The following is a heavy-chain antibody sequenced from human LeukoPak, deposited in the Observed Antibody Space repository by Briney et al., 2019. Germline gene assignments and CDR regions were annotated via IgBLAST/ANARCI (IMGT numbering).Heavy chain of an antibody. V-gene: IGHV3-21*01. D-gene: IGHD3-9*01. J-gene: IGHJ4*02. CDR1: GFTFSSYS. CDR3: ARAPADYDILTGYYMCGPITSEYYFDY. CDR2: ISSSSSYI. Sequence: GGSLRLSRAASGFTFSSYSMNWVRQAPGKGLEWVSSISSSSSYIYYADSVKGRFTISRDNAKNSLYLQMNSLRAEDTAVYYCARAPADYDILTGYYMCGPITSEYYFDYWGQGTLVTVSS.